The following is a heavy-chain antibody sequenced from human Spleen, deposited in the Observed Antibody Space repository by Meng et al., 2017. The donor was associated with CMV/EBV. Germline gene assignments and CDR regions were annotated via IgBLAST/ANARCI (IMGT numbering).Heavy chain of an antibody. Sequence: GESLKISCAASGFTFSSYEMNWVRQAPGKGLEWVSYISSSGSTIYYADSVKGRFTISRDNAKNSLYLQVNSLRAEDTAVYYCARSYDFWSGYSAYGMDVWGLGTTVTVSS. V-gene: IGHV3-48*03. CDR2: ISSSGSTI. CDR3: ARSYDFWSGYSAYGMDV. CDR1: GFTFSSYE. J-gene: IGHJ6*02. D-gene: IGHD3-3*01.